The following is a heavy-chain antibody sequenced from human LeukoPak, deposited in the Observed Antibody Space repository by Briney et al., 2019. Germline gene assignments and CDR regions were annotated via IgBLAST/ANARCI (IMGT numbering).Heavy chain of an antibody. D-gene: IGHD4/OR15-4a*01. CDR1: GYTFTGYY. CDR2: INPKSGGT. CDR3: VPSANYYYFDY. Sequence: ASVKVSCKASGYTFTGYYMHWVRQAPGLGFVWMGWINPKSGGTSYPQKFQGRLTMTRDTSISTAYMELSRLGSDDTAVYYCVPSANYYYFDYWGQGTLVTVSS. J-gene: IGHJ4*02. V-gene: IGHV1-2*02.